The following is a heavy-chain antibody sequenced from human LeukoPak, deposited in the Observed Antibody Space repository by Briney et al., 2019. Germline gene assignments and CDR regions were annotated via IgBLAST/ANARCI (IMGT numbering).Heavy chain of an antibody. CDR2: INPNSGGT. CDR3: ARPKFIPVVPAATGY. CDR1: GYTFTGYY. V-gene: IGHV1-2*02. D-gene: IGHD2-2*01. Sequence: ASVKVSCKASGYTFTGYYMHWVRQAPGQGLEWMGWINPNSGGTNYAQKFQGRVTMTRDTSISTAYMELSRLRSDDTAVYYCARPKFIPVVPAATGYWGQGTLVTVSS. J-gene: IGHJ4*02.